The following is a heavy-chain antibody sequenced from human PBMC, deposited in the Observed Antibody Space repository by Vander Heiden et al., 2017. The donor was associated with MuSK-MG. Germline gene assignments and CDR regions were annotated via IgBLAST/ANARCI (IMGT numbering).Heavy chain of an antibody. CDR2: IFYTGST. J-gene: IGHJ4*02. V-gene: IGHV4-39*01. Sequence: QLQLQESGPGLATPSETLSLTCAVSGDSISRSDLFWGWIRQPPGKGLELIGTIFYTGSTYYNPSLKSRVTISVATSKNQFSLKLSSVTATDTAVYYCARRVGFSYGRIDYWGQGTLVTVSS. CDR1: GDSISRSDLF. CDR3: ARRVGFSYGRIDY. D-gene: IGHD5-18*01.